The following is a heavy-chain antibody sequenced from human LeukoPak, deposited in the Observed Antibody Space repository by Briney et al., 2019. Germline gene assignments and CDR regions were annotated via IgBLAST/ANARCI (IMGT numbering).Heavy chain of an antibody. J-gene: IGHJ4*02. V-gene: IGHV4-59*01. CDR3: ARDSGDY. D-gene: IGHD3-10*01. CDR2: IYYSGST. CDR1: GGSISSYY. Sequence: SETLSLTCTVSGGSISSYYWSWIRQPPGKGLEWIGYIYYSGSTNYNPSLKSRVTISVDTSKNQFSLKLSSVTAADTAVYYCARDSGDYWGQGTLVTVSS.